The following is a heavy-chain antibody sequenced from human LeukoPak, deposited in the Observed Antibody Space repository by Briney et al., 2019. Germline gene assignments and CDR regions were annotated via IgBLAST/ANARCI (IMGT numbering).Heavy chain of an antibody. CDR2: IGNTET. J-gene: IGHJ4*02. Sequence: GGSLRLSCATSGFPFETNAMSWVRQAPGKGLEWVATIGNTETFYADSVTGRFTISRDNSKNTVNLQMNRLRVEDTAIYYCAKDWIQFNRVFDCFDSWGQGTLITVSS. CDR3: AKDWIQFNRVFDCFDS. CDR1: GFPFETNA. D-gene: IGHD5-18*01. V-gene: IGHV3-23*01.